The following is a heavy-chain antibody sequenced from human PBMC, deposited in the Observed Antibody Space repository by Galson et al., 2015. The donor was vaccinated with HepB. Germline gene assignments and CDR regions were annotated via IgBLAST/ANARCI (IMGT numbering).Heavy chain of an antibody. Sequence: SLRLSCAASGFTFSDYYMSWIRQAPGKGLEWVSYISSSGSTIYYADSVKGRFTISRDNAKNSLYLQMNSLRAEDTAVYYCARDYDSSGSLDAFDIWGQGTMVTVSS. CDR1: GFTFSDYY. V-gene: IGHV3-11*01. CDR2: ISSSGSTI. J-gene: IGHJ3*02. D-gene: IGHD3-22*01. CDR3: ARDYDSSGSLDAFDI.